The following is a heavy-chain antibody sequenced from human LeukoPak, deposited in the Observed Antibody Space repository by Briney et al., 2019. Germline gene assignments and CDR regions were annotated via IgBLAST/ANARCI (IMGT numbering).Heavy chain of an antibody. CDR2: IIPILGIA. J-gene: IGHJ6*02. CDR3: ARDMGSGAIFGVVPLSSYYYYGMDV. V-gene: IGHV1-69*04. CDR1: GGTFSSYA. D-gene: IGHD3-3*01. Sequence: ASVKVSCKASGGTFSSYAISWVRQAPGQGLEWMGRIIPILGIANYAQKFQGRVTITADESTSTAYMELSSLRSEDTAVYYCARDMGSGAIFGVVPLSSYYYYGMDVWGQGTTVTVSS.